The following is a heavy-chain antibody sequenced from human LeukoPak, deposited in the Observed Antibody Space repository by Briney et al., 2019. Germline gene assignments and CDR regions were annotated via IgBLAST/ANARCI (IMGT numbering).Heavy chain of an antibody. J-gene: IGHJ4*02. CDR2: IKSKTDGGTT. V-gene: IGHV3-15*01. Sequence: PGGSLRLSCAASGFTFDDYAMHWVRQAPGKGLEWVGRIKSKTDGGTTDYAAPVKGRFTISRDDSKNTLYLQMNSLKTEDTAVYYCTTEGELPGFDYWGQGTLVTVSS. CDR3: TTEGELPGFDY. CDR1: GFTFDDYA. D-gene: IGHD1-26*01.